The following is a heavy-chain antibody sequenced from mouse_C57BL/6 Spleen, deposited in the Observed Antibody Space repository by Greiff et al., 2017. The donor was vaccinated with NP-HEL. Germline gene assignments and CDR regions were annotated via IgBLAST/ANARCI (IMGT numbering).Heavy chain of an antibody. J-gene: IGHJ3*01. Sequence: EVQLVESGGGLVKPGGSLKLSCAASGFTFSDYGMHWVRQAPEKGLEWVAYISSGSSTIYYADTVKGRFTISRDNAKNTLFLQMTSLRSEDTAMYYCARCDYDGYYEGFAYWGQGTLVTVSA. CDR1: GFTFSDYG. CDR2: ISSGSSTI. CDR3: ARCDYDGYYEGFAY. V-gene: IGHV5-17*01. D-gene: IGHD2-3*01.